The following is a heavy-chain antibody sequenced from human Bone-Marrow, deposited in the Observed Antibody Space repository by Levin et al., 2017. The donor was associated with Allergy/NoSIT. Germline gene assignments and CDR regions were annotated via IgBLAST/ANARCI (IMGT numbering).Heavy chain of an antibody. J-gene: IGHJ4*02. D-gene: IGHD1-26*01. CDR3: TTALISGSYDFDY. CDR1: GFTFSNAW. V-gene: IGHV3-15*01. Sequence: PGGSLRLSCAASGFTFSNAWMSWVRQAPGKGLEWVGRIKSKTDGGTTDYAAPVKGRFTISRDDSKNTLYLQMNSLKTEDTAVYYCTTALISGSYDFDYWGQGTLVTVSS. CDR2: IKSKTDGGTT.